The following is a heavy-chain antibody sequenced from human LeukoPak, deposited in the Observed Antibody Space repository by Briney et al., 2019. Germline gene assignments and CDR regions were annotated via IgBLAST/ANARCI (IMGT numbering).Heavy chain of an antibody. J-gene: IGHJ4*02. D-gene: IGHD1-26*01. CDR1: GFTFDDYT. Sequence: GGSLRLSCAASGFTFDDYTMHWVRQAPGKGLEWVSLISWDGGSTYYADSVKGRFTISRDNSKNSLYLQMNSLRAEDTAVYYCARDLGLAGDSGSYHGGSDYWGQGTLVTVSS. V-gene: IGHV3-43*01. CDR2: ISWDGGST. CDR3: ARDLGLAGDSGSYHGGSDY.